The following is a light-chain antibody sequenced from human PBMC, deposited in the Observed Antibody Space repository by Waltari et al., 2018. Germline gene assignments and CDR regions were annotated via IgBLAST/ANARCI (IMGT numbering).Light chain of an antibody. CDR3: QSVDSTGSYVV. CDR2: KGS. J-gene: IGLJ2*01. Sequence: SDDLTQPPSVSVSPGQTARITCSGDALPKRYAYWYQQKPGQAPVLMIFKGSERPSGIPERFSGSSSGTMGTLTISGVQAEDEADYYCQSVDSTGSYVVFGGGTKLTVL. CDR1: ALPKRY. V-gene: IGLV3-25*03.